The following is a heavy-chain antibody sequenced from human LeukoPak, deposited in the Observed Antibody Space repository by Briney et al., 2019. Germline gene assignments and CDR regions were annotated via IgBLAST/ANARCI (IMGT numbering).Heavy chain of an antibody. J-gene: IGHJ4*02. V-gene: IGHV4-59*01. CDR2: IYYSGST. D-gene: IGHD6-13*01. CDR1: GGSISSYY. Sequence: SETLSLTCTVSGGSISSYYWSWIRRPPGKGLEWIGYIYYSGSTNYNPSLKSRVTISVDTSKNQFSLKLSSVTAADTAVYYCARYRQSFIAAAGTGFDYWGQGTLVTVSS. CDR3: ARYRQSFIAAAGTGFDY.